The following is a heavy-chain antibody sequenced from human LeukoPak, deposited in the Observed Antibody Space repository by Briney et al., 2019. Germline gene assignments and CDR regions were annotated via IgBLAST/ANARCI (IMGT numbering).Heavy chain of an antibody. D-gene: IGHD4-17*01. CDR2: IVVGSGNT. Sequence: GTSVKVSCKASGFTFTSSAVQWVRQARGQLLEWIGWIVVGSGNTNYAQKFQERVTITRDMSTSTAYMELSSLRSEDTAVYYCAARNAYGDYTLYIDYWGQGTLVTVSS. CDR1: GFTFTSSA. CDR3: AARNAYGDYTLYIDY. V-gene: IGHV1-58*01. J-gene: IGHJ4*02.